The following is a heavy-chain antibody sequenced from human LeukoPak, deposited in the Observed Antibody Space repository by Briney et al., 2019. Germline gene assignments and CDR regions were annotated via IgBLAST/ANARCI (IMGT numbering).Heavy chain of an antibody. CDR3: ARDGSTYGDSDFDY. V-gene: IGHV3-30*04. CDR1: GFTFSSYA. J-gene: IGHJ4*02. D-gene: IGHD4-17*01. CDR2: ISYDGSNK. Sequence: PGGSLRLSCAASGFTFSSYAMHWVRQAPGKGLEWVAVISYDGSNKYYADSAKGRFTISRDNSKNTLYLQMNSLRAEDTAVYYCARDGSTYGDSDFDYWGQGTLVTVSS.